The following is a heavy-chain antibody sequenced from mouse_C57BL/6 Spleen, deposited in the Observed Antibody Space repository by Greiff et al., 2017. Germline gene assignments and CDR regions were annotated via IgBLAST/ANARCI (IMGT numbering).Heavy chain of an antibody. CDR2: IDPANGNT. V-gene: IGHV14-3*01. Sequence: EVKLVESVAELVRPGASVKLSCTASGFNIKNTYMHWVKQRPEQGLEWIGRIDPANGNTKYAPKFQGKATITADTSSNTAYLQLSSVTSEDTAIYYCARREDYYGSSLDYWGQGTTLTVSS. CDR1: GFNIKNTY. D-gene: IGHD1-1*01. J-gene: IGHJ2*01. CDR3: ARREDYYGSSLDY.